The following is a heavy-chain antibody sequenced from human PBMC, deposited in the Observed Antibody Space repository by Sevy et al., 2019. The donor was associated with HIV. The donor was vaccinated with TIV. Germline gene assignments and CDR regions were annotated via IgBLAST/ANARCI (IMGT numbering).Heavy chain of an antibody. CDR1: GFTFSSYS. V-gene: IGHV3-21*01. J-gene: IGHJ6*02. Sequence: GGSLRLSCAASGFTFSSYSMNWVRQAPGKGLEWVSSISSSSNYIYYADSVKGRFTISRDNAKNSLYLQMNSLRAEDTAVYYCARAFITIFGVVDYGMDVWDQGTTVTVSS. CDR2: ISSSSNYI. CDR3: ARAFITIFGVVDYGMDV. D-gene: IGHD3-3*01.